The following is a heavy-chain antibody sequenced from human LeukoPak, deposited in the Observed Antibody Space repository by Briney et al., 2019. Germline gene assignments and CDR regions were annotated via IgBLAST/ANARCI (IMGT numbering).Heavy chain of an antibody. V-gene: IGHV1-2*02. CDR3: ARGTIAAAGSFDY. CDR1: GYTSTGYY. D-gene: IGHD6-13*01. CDR2: INPNSGGT. J-gene: IGHJ4*02. Sequence: ASVKVSCKASGYTSTGYYMHWVRQAPGQGLEWMGWINPNSGGTNYAQKFQGRVTMTRDTSISTAYMELSRLRSDDTAVYYCARGTIAAAGSFDYWGQGTLVTVSS.